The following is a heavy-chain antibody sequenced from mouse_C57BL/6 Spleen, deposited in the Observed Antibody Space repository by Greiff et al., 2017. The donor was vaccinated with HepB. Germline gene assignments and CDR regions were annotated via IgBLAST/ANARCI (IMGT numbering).Heavy chain of an antibody. CDR3: ASYGYDDAFDY. Sequence: VQLQQSGPVLVKPGASVKMSCKASGYTFTDYYMNWVKQSHGKSLEWIGVINPYNGGTSYNQKFKGKATLTVDKSSSTAYMELNSLTSEDSAVYYCASYGYDDAFDYWGQGTTLTVSS. CDR1: GYTFTDYY. D-gene: IGHD2-2*01. CDR2: INPYNGGT. J-gene: IGHJ2*01. V-gene: IGHV1-19*01.